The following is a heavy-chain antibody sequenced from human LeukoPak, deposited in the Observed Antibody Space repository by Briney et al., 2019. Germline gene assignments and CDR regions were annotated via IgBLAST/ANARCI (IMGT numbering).Heavy chain of an antibody. J-gene: IGHJ4*02. CDR3: ARVDWVLDY. V-gene: IGHV4-38-2*01. CDR1: GYSISSGYH. CDR2: IHRSGSV. D-gene: IGHD2-8*01. Sequence: SETLSLTCVVSGYSISSGYHWAWIRQPPGKGLEWIGSIHRSGSVYYNPSLKSRVTISVDTPKNQFSLKVRSVTAADTAVYYCARVDWVLDYSGQGSLVTVSS.